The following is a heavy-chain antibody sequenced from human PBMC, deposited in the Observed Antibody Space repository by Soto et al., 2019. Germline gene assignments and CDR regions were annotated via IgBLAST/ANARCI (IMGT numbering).Heavy chain of an antibody. CDR2: IIPIFGTA. D-gene: IGHD3-16*01. Sequence: QVQLVQSGAEVQKPGSSVKVSCKASGGTFSSYAISWVRQAPGQGLEWMGGIIPIFGTANYAQKFQGRVTITADESTSTDYMELSSLRSEDTAVYYCARIMGRVMVLGYGMDVWGQGTTVTVSS. J-gene: IGHJ6*02. V-gene: IGHV1-69*01. CDR3: ARIMGRVMVLGYGMDV. CDR1: GGTFSSYA.